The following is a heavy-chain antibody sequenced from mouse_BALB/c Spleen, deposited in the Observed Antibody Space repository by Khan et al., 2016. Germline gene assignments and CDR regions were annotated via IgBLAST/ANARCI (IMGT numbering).Heavy chain of an antibody. CDR3: ARSDYCSKDAMDY. CDR2: ISYSGST. CDR1: GYSITSDYA. J-gene: IGHJ4*01. D-gene: IGHD1-1*01. V-gene: IGHV3-2*02. Sequence: EVQLQESGPGLVKPSQSLSLTCTVTGYSITSDYAWNWIRQFPGNKLEWMGYISYSGSTSYNPSLKSRISITRDTSNNQFFLQLNSVTSEDTATYYSARSDYCSKDAMDYWGQGTSVTVSS.